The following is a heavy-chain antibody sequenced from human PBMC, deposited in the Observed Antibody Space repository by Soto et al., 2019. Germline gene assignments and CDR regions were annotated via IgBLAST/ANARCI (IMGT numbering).Heavy chain of an antibody. CDR1: GYTFTSYG. J-gene: IGHJ6*02. Sequence: ASVKVSSKASGYTFTSYGISWVRQAPGQGLEWMGWISAYNGNTNYAQKLQGRVTMTTDTSTSTAYVELRSLRSDDTAVYYCARGRRAVAGMNLYYYYYYGMDVWGQGTTVTVSS. D-gene: IGHD6-19*01. CDR2: ISAYNGNT. CDR3: ARGRRAVAGMNLYYYYYYGMDV. V-gene: IGHV1-18*01.